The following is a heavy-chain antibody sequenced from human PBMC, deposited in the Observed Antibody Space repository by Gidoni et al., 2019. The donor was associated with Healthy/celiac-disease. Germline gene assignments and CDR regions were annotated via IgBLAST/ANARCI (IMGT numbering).Heavy chain of an antibody. J-gene: IGHJ4*02. V-gene: IGHV4-30-2*01. D-gene: IGHD3-3*01. Sequence: QLQLQESGSGLVTPSQTLSLTCAVSGGSISSGGYPWSWIRPPPGKGLEWIGYIYHSGSTYYNPSLKSRVTISVDRSKNQFSLKLSSVTAADTAVYYCARGRVRITIFGVVIIPDLDEGYFDYWGQGTLVTVSS. CDR1: GGSISSGGYP. CDR3: ARGRVRITIFGVVIIPDLDEGYFDY. CDR2: IYHSGST.